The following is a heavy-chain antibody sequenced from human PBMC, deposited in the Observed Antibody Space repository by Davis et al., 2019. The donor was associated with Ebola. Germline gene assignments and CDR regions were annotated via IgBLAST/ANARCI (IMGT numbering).Heavy chain of an antibody. CDR2: IYYSGST. CDR3: AMMIVVVLPAY. V-gene: IGHV4-39*01. D-gene: IGHD3-22*01. J-gene: IGHJ4*02. Sequence: PSETLSLTCTVSGGSISSYYWGWIRQPPGKGLEWIGSIYYSGSTYYNPSLKSRGTISVDTSKNQFSLKLSSVTAADTAVYYCAMMIVVVLPAYWGQGTLVTVSS. CDR1: GGSISSYY.